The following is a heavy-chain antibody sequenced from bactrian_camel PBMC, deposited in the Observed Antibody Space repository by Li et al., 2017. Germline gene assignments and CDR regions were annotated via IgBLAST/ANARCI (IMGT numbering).Heavy chain of an antibody. J-gene: IGHJ6*01. CDR3: ATFPSCGSWYIAKGFGN. V-gene: IGHV3-2*01. CDR1: GFDYY. Sequence: LVESGGGLVQPGGSLRLSCTASGFDYYTSWVRQAPGKGLEWVSSVYSDGSATFYADTVKGRFNISQAGDKNTVVLQMNSLTPEDTGMYYCATFPSCGSWYIAKGFGNWGQGTQVTVS. D-gene: IGHD2*01. CDR2: VYSDGSAT.